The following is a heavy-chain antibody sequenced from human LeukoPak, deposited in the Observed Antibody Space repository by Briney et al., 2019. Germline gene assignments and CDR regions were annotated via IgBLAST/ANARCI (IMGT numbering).Heavy chain of an antibody. CDR1: GGSISNNNYY. CDR3: ATWRTAKTGFDY. V-gene: IGHV4-39*01. Sequence: PSETLSLTCTVSGGSISNNNYYWAWIRQPPGKGLECIGSVYYSVSPYYNPSLKNPLTISVETSKNQFSLRLSSVTAADTAVYYCATWRTAKTGFDYWGQGTLVTVSS. D-gene: IGHD1-1*01. J-gene: IGHJ4*02. CDR2: VYYSVSP.